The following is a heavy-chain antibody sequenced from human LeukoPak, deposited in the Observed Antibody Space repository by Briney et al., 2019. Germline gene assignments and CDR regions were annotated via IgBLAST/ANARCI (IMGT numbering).Heavy chain of an antibody. CDR2: ISAYNGNT. CDR1: GYTFTSYG. J-gene: IGHJ4*02. V-gene: IGHV1-18*01. CDR3: ARDSLSAAPYYFDY. D-gene: IGHD6-6*01. Sequence: ASVKVSCKASGYTFTSYGIIWVRQAPGQGLEWMGWISAYNGNTNYAQKLQGRVTMTTDTSTSTAYMELRSLRSDDTAVYYCARDSLSAAPYYFDYWGQGTLVTVSS.